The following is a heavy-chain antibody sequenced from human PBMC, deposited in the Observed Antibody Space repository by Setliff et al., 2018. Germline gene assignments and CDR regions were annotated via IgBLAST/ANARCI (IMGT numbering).Heavy chain of an antibody. V-gene: IGHV1-18*01. D-gene: IGHD2-8*01. CDR1: GYTFINFG. CDR2: ISPYTGNT. CDR3: SRLVRFCTRTTCQRLSGGEH. J-gene: IGHJ1*01. Sequence: ASVKVSCKASGYTFINFGISWVRQAPGQGLEWVGWISPYTGNTYYAPRLQDRVTLTADTSTNTAYMELRSLISDDTAVYYCSRLVRFCTRTTCQRLSGGEHWGPGTLVTVSS.